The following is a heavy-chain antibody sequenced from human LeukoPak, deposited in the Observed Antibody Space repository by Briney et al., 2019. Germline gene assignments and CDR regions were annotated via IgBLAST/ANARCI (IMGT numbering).Heavy chain of an antibody. V-gene: IGHV3-23*01. Sequence: GGSLRLSCGASGFTFSSYAMSWVRQAPGKGLEWVSTIGSGFTTYYPDSVRGRFTISRDNSETTVFLQMNSLRAEDTAVYYCAEGGPSGGFYIASDYWGQGALVTVSS. CDR1: GFTFSSYA. D-gene: IGHD1-26*01. CDR3: AEGGPSGGFYIASDY. J-gene: IGHJ4*02. CDR2: IGSGFTT.